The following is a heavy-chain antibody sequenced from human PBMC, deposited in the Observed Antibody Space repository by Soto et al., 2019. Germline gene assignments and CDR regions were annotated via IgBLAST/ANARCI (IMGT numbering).Heavy chain of an antibody. D-gene: IGHD3-10*01. CDR3: AKGKYYYGSGSHSDAFDI. CDR1: GFTFSIYA. Sequence: VQLLESGGGLVQPGGSLRLSCAASGFTFSIYAMSWVRQAPGKGLEWVAVVSYDGSTKYYADSVKGRFTISRDNSKNTVYLQMNTLRAEDTAVYYCAKGKYYYGSGSHSDAFDIWGQGTMVTVSS. CDR2: VSYDGSTK. J-gene: IGHJ3*02. V-gene: IGHV3-30*18.